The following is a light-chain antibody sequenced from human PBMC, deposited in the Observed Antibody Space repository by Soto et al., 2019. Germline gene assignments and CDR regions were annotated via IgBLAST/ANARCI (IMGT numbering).Light chain of an antibody. V-gene: IGLV2-14*01. CDR2: EVN. J-gene: IGLJ3*02. CDR1: SSDVGGYNF. CDR3: SSYTSSKTLV. Sequence: QSALTQPASVSGSPGQSITISCTGTSSDVGGYNFVSWYQQHPGKAPKLMIYEVNKRPSGVSNRFSGSKSANTASLTISGLQAVDEADYYCSSYTSSKTLVFGGGTKLTVL.